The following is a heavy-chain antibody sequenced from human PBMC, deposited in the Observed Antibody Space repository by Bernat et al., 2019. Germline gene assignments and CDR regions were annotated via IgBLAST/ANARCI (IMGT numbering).Heavy chain of an antibody. Sequence: RGGAGGGVRGRGGAGGGSCKAAGDSWSSEGRSWGRQAPGQGLEWMGWISAYHGNTNYAQKLKGRVTMTTDTSTSIADMELRSLRSDDTAMYYCARETMTTVSRGVDYWGQGTLVTVSS. CDR2: ISAYHGNT. D-gene: IGHD4-17*01. CDR1: GDSWSSEG. V-gene: IGHV1-18*01. CDR3: ARETMTTVSRGVDY. J-gene: IGHJ4*02.